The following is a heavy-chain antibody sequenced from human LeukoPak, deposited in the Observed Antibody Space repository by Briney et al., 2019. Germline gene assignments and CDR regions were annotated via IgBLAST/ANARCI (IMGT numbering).Heavy chain of an antibody. CDR3: ARGYYDSSAYYSADY. J-gene: IGHJ4*02. CDR1: GYTFTGYY. D-gene: IGHD3-22*01. Sequence: ASVNVSCKASGYTFTGYYIHWVRQAPGQGLEWMGWINPNTGDTNYAQKFQGRVTMTRDTSISTAYMELTRLRSDDTAVYYCARGYYDSSAYYSADYWGQGTLVTVSS. V-gene: IGHV1-2*02. CDR2: INPNTGDT.